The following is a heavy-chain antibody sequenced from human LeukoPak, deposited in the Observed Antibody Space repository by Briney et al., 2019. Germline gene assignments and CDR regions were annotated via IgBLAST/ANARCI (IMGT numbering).Heavy chain of an antibody. CDR2: IIPIFGTA. Sequence: ASVKVSCKASGGTFSSYAISWVRQAPGQGLEWMRGIIPIFGTANYAQKFQGRVTITADESTSTAYMELSSLRSEDTAVYYCARDMHYYYGSGLDIWGQGTMVTVSS. D-gene: IGHD3-10*01. J-gene: IGHJ3*02. CDR1: GGTFSSYA. V-gene: IGHV1-69*13. CDR3: ARDMHYYYGSGLDI.